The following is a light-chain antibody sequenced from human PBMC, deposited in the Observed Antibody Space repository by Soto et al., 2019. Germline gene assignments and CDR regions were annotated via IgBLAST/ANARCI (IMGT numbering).Light chain of an antibody. J-gene: IGLJ1*01. CDR2: DVN. CDR1: SSDVGGYNF. CDR3: CSYAGTYTHYV. Sequence: QSALTQPRSVSGSHGQSVTLSCTGTSSDVGGYNFVSWYQQHPGKAPKLMIYDVNKRPSGVPGRFSGSKSGNTASLTISGLQAEDEADYYCCSYAGTYTHYVFGTGTKVTVL. V-gene: IGLV2-11*01.